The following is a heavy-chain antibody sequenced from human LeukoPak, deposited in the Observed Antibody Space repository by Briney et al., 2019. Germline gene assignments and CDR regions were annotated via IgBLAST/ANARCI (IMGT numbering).Heavy chain of an antibody. CDR3: AKDPYNAGTTSWVDY. D-gene: IGHD1-1*01. J-gene: IGHJ4*02. V-gene: IGHV4-59*01. CDR1: GGSISSYY. Sequence: SETLSLTCTASGGSISSYYWSWIRQPPGKGLEWIGYIYYSGSTNYNPSLKSRVTISVDTSKNQFSLKLSSVTAADTAVYYCAKDPYNAGTTSWVDYWGQGTLVTVSS. CDR2: IYYSGST.